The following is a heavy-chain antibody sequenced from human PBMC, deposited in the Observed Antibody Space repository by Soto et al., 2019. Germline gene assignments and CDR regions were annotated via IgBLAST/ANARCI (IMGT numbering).Heavy chain of an antibody. CDR2: ILVGGST. V-gene: IGHV3-23*01. D-gene: IGHD1-1*01. CDR3: AKATAPSGGAFDI. J-gene: IGHJ3*02. Sequence: GGSLRLSCAASGFICSSYDMSWVRQAPGKGLEWVSTILVGGSTHYEDSVTGRFTISRDTSKNTVFLQMNSLTAGDTAVYYCAKATAPSGGAFDICGQGAMVTVSS. CDR1: GFICSSYD.